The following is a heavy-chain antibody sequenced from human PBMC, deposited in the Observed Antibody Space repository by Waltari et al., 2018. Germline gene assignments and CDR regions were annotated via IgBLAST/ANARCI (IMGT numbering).Heavy chain of an antibody. V-gene: IGHV4-39*07. D-gene: IGHD7-27*01. J-gene: IGHJ4*02. CDR2: IYYSGST. CDR1: GGSISSRSYY. CDR3: ARVGTGDGVDY. Sequence: QLQLQESGPGLVQPSETLSLTCTVSGGSISSRSYYWGWIRQPPGKGLEWIGSIYYSGSTYYNPSLKSRVTISVDTSKNQFSLKLSSVTAADTAVYYCARVGTGDGVDYWGQGTLVTVSS.